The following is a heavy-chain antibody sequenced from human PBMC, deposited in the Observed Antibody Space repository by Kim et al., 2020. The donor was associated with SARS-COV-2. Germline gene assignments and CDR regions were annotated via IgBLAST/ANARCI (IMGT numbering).Heavy chain of an antibody. D-gene: IGHD3-9*01. Sequence: GGSLRLSCAASGFSLSDHYMDWVRQAPGKGLEWVGRSRNKANGYTTEYAASVKGRFTISRDDSKNSLFLQMNSLKSEDTAVYYCARSGSNGDWRTQYFDQWGQGTLVTVSS. CDR2: SRNKANGYTT. CDR3: ARSGSNGDWRTQYFDQ. CDR1: GFSLSDHY. V-gene: IGHV3-72*01. J-gene: IGHJ4*02.